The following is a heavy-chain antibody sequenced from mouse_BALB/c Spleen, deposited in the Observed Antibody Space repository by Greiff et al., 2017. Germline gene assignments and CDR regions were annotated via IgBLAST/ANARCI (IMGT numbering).Heavy chain of an antibody. J-gene: IGHJ2*01. CDR3: TGGFDY. CDR2: IRLKSDNYAT. CDR1: GFTFSSYW. Sequence: EVKLMESGGGLVQPGGSMKLSCVASGFTFSSYWMSWVRQSPEKGLEWVAEIRLKSDNYATHYAESVKGKFTISRDDSKSRLYLQMNSLRAEDTGIYYCTGGFDYWGQGTTLTVSS. V-gene: IGHV6-6*02.